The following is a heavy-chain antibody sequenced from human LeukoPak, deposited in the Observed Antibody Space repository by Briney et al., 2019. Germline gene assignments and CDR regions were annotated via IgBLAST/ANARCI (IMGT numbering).Heavy chain of an antibody. CDR1: GFTFSSYW. J-gene: IGHJ4*02. CDR3: ARSDSRGDY. V-gene: IGHV3-7*01. Sequence: GGSLRLSCAASGFTFSSYWMSWVRQAPGKGLEWVANIKQDGSEKYYVDSVKGRFTISRDNSKNTLYLQMGSLRAEDMAVYYCARSDSRGDYWGQGTLVTVSS. D-gene: IGHD3-10*01. CDR2: IKQDGSEK.